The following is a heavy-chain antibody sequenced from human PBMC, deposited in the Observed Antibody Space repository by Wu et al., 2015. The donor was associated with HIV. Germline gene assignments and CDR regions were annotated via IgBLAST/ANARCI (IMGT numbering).Heavy chain of an antibody. V-gene: IGHV1-2*06. CDR3: ARRSPYYDVLTGLVAYDV. D-gene: IGHD3-9*01. CDR2: INPNTGGT. J-gene: IGHJ3*01. CDR1: GYIFIGYD. Sequence: QVQLVQSRAEVKRPGASVKVSCEASGYIFIGYDIHWVRQAPGHGLEWMGRINPNTGGTTYAQRFQGRVTITSDTSISTAYMEVNRLTSDDTAVYFCARRSPYYDVLTGLVAYDVWGQGTMVIVSS.